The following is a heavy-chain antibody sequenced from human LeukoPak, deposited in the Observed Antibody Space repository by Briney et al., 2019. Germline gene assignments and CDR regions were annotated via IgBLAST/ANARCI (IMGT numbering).Heavy chain of an antibody. J-gene: IGHJ4*02. Sequence: SQTLSLTCAISGDSVSSNNVGWNWIRQSPSRGLEWLGRTYYSSNWYYDYAVSVKSRIIINPDTSKNQFSLQLNSVTPEDTAVYFCSRGWLQKGFDYWGQGTLVTVSS. CDR1: GDSVSSNNVG. CDR2: TYYSSNWYY. CDR3: SRGWLQKGFDY. V-gene: IGHV6-1*01. D-gene: IGHD5-24*01.